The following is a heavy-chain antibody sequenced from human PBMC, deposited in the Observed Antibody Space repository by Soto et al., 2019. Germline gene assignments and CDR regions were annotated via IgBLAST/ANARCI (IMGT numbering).Heavy chain of an antibody. CDR1: GFTFSSYS. V-gene: IGHV3-48*01. D-gene: IGHD6-13*01. CDR3: AIGPSIAAAGTTNWFDP. J-gene: IGHJ5*02. CDR2: ISSSSSTI. Sequence: GGSLRLSCAACGFTFSSYSMNWVRQAPGKGLEWVSYISSSSSTIYYADSVKGRFTISRDNAKNSLYLQMNSLRAEDTAVYYCAIGPSIAAAGTTNWFDPWGQGTLVTVSS.